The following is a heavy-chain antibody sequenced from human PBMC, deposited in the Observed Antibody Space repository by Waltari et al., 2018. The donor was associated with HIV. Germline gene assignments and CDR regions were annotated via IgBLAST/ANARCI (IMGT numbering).Heavy chain of an antibody. CDR1: GGAFASSR. V-gene: IGHV1-69*08. CDR2: VVPIRPTT. CDR3: VLGSHYYDTSCYYET. J-gene: IGHJ1*01. D-gene: IGHD3-22*01. Sequence: QVTLVQSGAERTLPGSAARIPCTASGGAFASSRIKWVRQVPGQGLEWMVRVVPIRPTTQYSEHFKGRISITADKSTATAFVDLTGLTSADTALYYCVLGSHYYDTSCYYETWGQGTLVTVSS.